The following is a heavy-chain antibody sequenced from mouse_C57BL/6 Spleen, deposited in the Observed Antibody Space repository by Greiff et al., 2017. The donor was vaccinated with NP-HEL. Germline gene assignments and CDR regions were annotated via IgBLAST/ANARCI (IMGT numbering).Heavy chain of an antibody. CDR2: IYPSDSET. J-gene: IGHJ1*03. V-gene: IGHV1-61*01. CDR3: ARGGKLGRYFDV. CDR1: GYTFTSYW. D-gene: IGHD4-1*01. Sequence: QVQLQQPGAELVRPGSSVKLSCKASGYTFTSYWMDWVKQRPGQGLEWIGNIYPSDSETHYNQKFKDKATLTVDKSSSTAYMQRSSLTSEDSAVYYCARGGKLGRYFDVWGTGTTVTVSS.